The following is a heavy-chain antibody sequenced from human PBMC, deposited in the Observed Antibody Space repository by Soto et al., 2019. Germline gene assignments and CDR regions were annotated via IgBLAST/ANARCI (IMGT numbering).Heavy chain of an antibody. V-gene: IGHV1-69*06. J-gene: IGHJ3*01. CDR3: ASCLQRYGSRSSCYKQFYYVMWVWDQGTDA. D-gene: IGHD2-2*02. CDR2: IIPIFGTA. CDR1: GATFSSYG. Sequence: SVKVSCKASGATFSSYGISWGLQVPGQGLEWMGGIIPIFGTANYAQNFQGRVTITADKSPSTAYMELSSLRSEDTAAYYCASCLQRYGSRSSCYKQFYYVMWVWDQGTDA.